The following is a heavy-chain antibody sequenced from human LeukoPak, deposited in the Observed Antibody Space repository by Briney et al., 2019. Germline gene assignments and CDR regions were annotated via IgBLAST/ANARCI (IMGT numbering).Heavy chain of an antibody. V-gene: IGHV4-4*02. J-gene: IGHJ5*02. Sequence: SETLSLTCAVSGGSISSSNWWSWVRQPPGKGLEWIGEINHSGSTNYNPSLKSRVTISVDTSKNQFSLKLSSVTAADTAVYYCARGRCSGGSCYYHNWFDPWGQGTLVTVSS. D-gene: IGHD2-15*01. CDR1: GGSISSSNW. CDR2: INHSGST. CDR3: ARGRCSGGSCYYHNWFDP.